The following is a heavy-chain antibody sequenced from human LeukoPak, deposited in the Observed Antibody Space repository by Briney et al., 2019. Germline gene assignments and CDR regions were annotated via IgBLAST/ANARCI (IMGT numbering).Heavy chain of an antibody. J-gene: IGHJ4*02. V-gene: IGHV4-34*01. CDR1: GGSFSGYY. D-gene: IGHD2-21*02. CDR3: ARGGVTTFDY. Sequence: SETLSLTCAVYGGSFSGYYWSWIRQPPGKGLEWIGEINHSGSTNYNPSLKSRVTISVDTSKNQFSLKLSSVTAADTAVYYCARGGVTTFDYWGPGTLVTVSS. CDR2: INHSGST.